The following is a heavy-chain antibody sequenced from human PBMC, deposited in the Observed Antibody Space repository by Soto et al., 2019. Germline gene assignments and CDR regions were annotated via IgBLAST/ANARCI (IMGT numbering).Heavy chain of an antibody. CDR1: GYTFTSYG. J-gene: IGHJ5*02. CDR2: ISAYNGNT. V-gene: IGHV1-18*04. D-gene: IGHD4-17*01. CDR3: ARDPTIAMTTVTRNWFDP. Sequence: QVQLVQSGAEVKKPGASVKVSWKASGYTFTSYGISWVRQAPGQGLEWMGWISAYNGNTNYAQKLQGRVTMTTDTSTSTAYMELRSLRSDDTAVYYCARDPTIAMTTVTRNWFDPWGQGTLVTVSS.